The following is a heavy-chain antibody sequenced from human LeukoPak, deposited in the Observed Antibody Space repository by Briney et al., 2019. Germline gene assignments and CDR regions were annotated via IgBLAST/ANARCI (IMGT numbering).Heavy chain of an antibody. CDR1: GFTFSSYW. CDR2: IKQDGSEK. CDR3: ATERGFGY. V-gene: IGHV3-7*01. D-gene: IGHD1-1*01. J-gene: IGHJ4*02. Sequence: GGSLRLSCAASGFTFSSYWMSWVRQAPGKGLEWVANIKQDGSEKHYVASVKGRFTISRDNAKTSLYLRMNSLRVEDTAVYYCATERGFGYWGQGTLVTVSS.